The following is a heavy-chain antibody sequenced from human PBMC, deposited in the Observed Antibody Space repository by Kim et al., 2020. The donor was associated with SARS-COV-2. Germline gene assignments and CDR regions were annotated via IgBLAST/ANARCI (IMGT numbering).Heavy chain of an antibody. D-gene: IGHD6-19*01. CDR1: GFTFSSYG. CDR3: AKDKSSGWYGGYYYYYYGMDV. V-gene: IGHV3-30*18. CDR2: ISYDGSNK. Sequence: GGSLRLSCAASGFTFSSYGMHWVRQAPGKGLEWVAVISYDGSNKYYADSVKGRFTISRDNSKNTLYLQMNSLRAEDTAVYYCAKDKSSGWYGGYYYYYYGMDVWGQGTTVTVSS. J-gene: IGHJ6*02.